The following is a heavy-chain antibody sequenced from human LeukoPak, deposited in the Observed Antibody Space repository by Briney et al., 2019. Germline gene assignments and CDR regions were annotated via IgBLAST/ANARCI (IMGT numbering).Heavy chain of an antibody. D-gene: IGHD2-15*01. CDR2: ISGSGGST. V-gene: IGHV3-23*01. CDR1: GFTFSSYA. CDR3: AKDRYCSGGSCYQFDY. J-gene: IGHJ4*02. Sequence: GGSLRLSCAASGFTFSSYAMSWVRQAPGKGLEWVSAISGSGGSTYYADSVKGRFTISRDNSKNTLYLQMNSLRAEDTAVYYCAKDRYCSGGSCYQFDYWGQGTLVTVSP.